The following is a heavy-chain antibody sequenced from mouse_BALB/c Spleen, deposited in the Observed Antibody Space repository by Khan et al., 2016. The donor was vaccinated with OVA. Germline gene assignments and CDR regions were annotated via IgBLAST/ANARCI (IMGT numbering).Heavy chain of an antibody. CDR1: GFSLSSYN. V-gene: IGHV2-6-4*01. D-gene: IGHD2-14*01. J-gene: IGHJ4*01. CDR2: IWGGGGT. CDR3: ARAYYRYYGYYAMDY. Sequence: VKLLESGPGLVAPSQSLSITCTVSGFSLSSYNIHWVRQPPGKGLEWLGMIWGGGGTDYNSTLKSRLSISKDNSKSQVFLKMNSLQTDDTAMYYSARAYYRYYGYYAMDYWGQGTSVTVSA.